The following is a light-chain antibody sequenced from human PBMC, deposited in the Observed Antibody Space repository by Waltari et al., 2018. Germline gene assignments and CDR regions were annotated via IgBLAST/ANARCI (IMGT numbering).Light chain of an antibody. CDR1: QDISNY. CDR3: QQYDNLLFT. V-gene: IGKV1-33*01. CDR2: DAS. J-gene: IGKJ3*01. Sequence: DMQIPESPSSLSASVGDRVTTTCQARQDISNYLTWYQHKPGKAPRLLLYDASNLETGVPSRFSGSGSGTDCTFTISSLQPEDIATYYCQQYDNLLFTFGPGTKVDIK.